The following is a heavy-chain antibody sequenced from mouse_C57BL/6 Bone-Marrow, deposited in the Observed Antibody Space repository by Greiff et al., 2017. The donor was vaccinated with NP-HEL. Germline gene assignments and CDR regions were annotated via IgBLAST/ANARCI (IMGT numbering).Heavy chain of an antibody. CDR1: GYTFTSYW. V-gene: IGHV1-55*01. CDR2: IYPGSGST. D-gene: IGHD1-1*01. J-gene: IGHJ4*01. Sequence: VQLQQPGAELVKPGASVKMSCKASGYTFTSYWITWVKQRPGQGLEWIGDIYPGSGSTNYNEKFKSKATLTVDTSSSTAYMQLSSLTSEDSAVYYCARRRIYYYGSSYVGYAMDYWGQGTSVTVSS. CDR3: ARRRIYYYGSSYVGYAMDY.